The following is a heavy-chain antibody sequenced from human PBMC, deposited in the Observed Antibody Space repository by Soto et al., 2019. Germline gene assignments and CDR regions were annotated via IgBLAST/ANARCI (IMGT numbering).Heavy chain of an antibody. J-gene: IGHJ4*02. V-gene: IGHV3-7*01. CDR3: ATEDFFRFDY. CDR2: INQDGTRT. Sequence: EVQLVESGGALVQPGGSLRLSCATSGLTFHGYWVAWVRQAPGKGLEWVANINQDGTRTYYVDSVKGRFTISRDNTRKSLYLQMNGLRAEDTAVYYCATEDFFRFDYWGQGTLVTVSS. CDR1: GLTFHGYW.